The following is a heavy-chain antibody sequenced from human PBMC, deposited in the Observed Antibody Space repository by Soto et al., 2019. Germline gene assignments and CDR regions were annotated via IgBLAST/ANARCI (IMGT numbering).Heavy chain of an antibody. Sequence: GGSLRLSCAASGFTFSSYAMSWVRQAPGKGLEWVSAVSGSGAITYYADSVKGRFTISRDNSKNTLYLQMTSLRAEDTAVYYCAKDLDYYDSSGYFYYYYYGMDVWGQGTTVTVSS. J-gene: IGHJ6*02. CDR2: VSGSGAIT. CDR1: GFTFSSYA. D-gene: IGHD3-22*01. V-gene: IGHV3-23*01. CDR3: AKDLDYYDSSGYFYYYYYGMDV.